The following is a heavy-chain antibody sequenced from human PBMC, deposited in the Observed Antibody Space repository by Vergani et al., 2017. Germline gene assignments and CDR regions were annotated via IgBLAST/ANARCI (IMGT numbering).Heavy chain of an antibody. D-gene: IGHD1-26*01. J-gene: IGHJ4*02. CDR1: GYSINNGYY. Sequence: QVLLQESGPGLVRPSETLSLTCGVSGYSINNGYYWGWIRQPPGKGVEWIGDVFRSGSTYYNPSLKSRVTISLDMPKNQFSLTLTSMTAADTAIYYCARDSAVGGTFDSWGQGTLVSVSS. CDR2: VFRSGST. CDR3: ARDSAVGGTFDS. V-gene: IGHV4-38-2*02.